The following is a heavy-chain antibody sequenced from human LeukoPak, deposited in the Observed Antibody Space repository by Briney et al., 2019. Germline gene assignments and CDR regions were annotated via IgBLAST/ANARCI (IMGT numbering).Heavy chain of an antibody. V-gene: IGHV5-51*01. CDR2: IYPGDSDT. J-gene: IGHJ5*02. Sequence: GESLKISCKGSGYSFTSYWIGWVRQMPGKGLEWMGIIYPGDSDTRYSPSFQGRVTISADKSISTAYLQWSSLKASDTAMYYCARQRFTMRAYAGDWFDPWGQGTLVTVSS. CDR1: GYSFTSYW. CDR3: ARQRFTMRAYAGDWFDP. D-gene: IGHD3-10*01.